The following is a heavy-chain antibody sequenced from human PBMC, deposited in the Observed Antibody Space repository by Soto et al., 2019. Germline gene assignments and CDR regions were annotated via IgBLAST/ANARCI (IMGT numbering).Heavy chain of an antibody. CDR2: MYHGGRT. CDR3: ARDPGYCTNGVCPSFDF. D-gene: IGHD2-8*01. V-gene: IGHV4-59*02. CDR1: ADSVTNYF. Sequence: SVTLSLPCTPSADSVTNYFWSWLWQPPGKGLEWIGHMYHGGRTNYSPSLKSRVTMSLDSSKNQFSLNLSSVTAADTAVYFCARDPGYCTNGVCPSFDFWGQGVLVPSPQ. J-gene: IGHJ4*02.